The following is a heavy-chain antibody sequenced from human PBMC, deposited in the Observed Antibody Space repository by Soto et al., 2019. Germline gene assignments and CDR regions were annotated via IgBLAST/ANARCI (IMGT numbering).Heavy chain of an antibody. D-gene: IGHD3-10*01. CDR2: INPSGGST. Sequence: QVQLVQSGAEVKKPGASVKVSCKASGYTFSSYYMHWVRQTPGQGLEWMGIINPSGGSTSYAQKFQSRVTLTSDTSRSTVYMELSSLSAEDTAVYYCTRAGYYSGSGTSGQRFDYWGQGTLVTVSS. V-gene: IGHV1-46*03. CDR3: TRAGYYSGSGTSGQRFDY. J-gene: IGHJ4*02. CDR1: GYTFSSYY.